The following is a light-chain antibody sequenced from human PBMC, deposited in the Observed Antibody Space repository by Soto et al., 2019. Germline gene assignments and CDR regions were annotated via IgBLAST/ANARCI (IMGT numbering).Light chain of an antibody. CDR2: GSN. J-gene: IGLJ3*02. Sequence: QPVLTQPPSASGTPGQRVTISCSGSSSNIGSNYVYWYQQLTGTAPKLLIDGSNQRPSGVPDRFSGSKSGTSASLAISGLRSDDEADYYCAAWDGSLSAWMFGGGTKLTVL. CDR3: AAWDGSLSAWM. CDR1: SSNIGSNY. V-gene: IGLV1-47*02.